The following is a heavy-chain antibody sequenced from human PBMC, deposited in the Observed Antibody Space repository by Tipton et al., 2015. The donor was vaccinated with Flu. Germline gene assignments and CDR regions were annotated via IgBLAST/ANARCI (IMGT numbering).Heavy chain of an antibody. V-gene: IGHV4-59*12. J-gene: IGHJ2*01. Sequence: GASINNYYWSWIRQPPGKGLEWIGYIYYSGNTNYNPSLQSRVTMSVDTSRNQFSLSLTSVTAADAAIYYCARSRSYHHNYFDLWGRGTLVSVSS. D-gene: IGHD3-10*01. CDR2: IYYSGNT. CDR1: GASINNYY. CDR3: ARSRSYHHNYFDL.